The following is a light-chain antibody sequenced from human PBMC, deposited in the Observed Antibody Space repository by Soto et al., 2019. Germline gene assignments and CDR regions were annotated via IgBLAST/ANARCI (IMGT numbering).Light chain of an antibody. CDR1: SSDVGLYNY. J-gene: IGLJ3*02. CDR3: SSFTSSSTLV. CDR2: DVT. Sequence: QSVLTQPASVSESPGQSITISCTGTSSDVGLYNYVSWYQQHPGKAPKLMIYDVTNRPSGVSNRFSGSKSGNTASLTISGLQAEAEADYYCSSFTSSSTLVFGGGTKLTVL. V-gene: IGLV2-14*01.